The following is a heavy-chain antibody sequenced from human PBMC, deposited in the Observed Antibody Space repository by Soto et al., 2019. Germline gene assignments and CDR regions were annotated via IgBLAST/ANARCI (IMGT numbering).Heavy chain of an antibody. J-gene: IGHJ3*02. D-gene: IGHD5-12*01. Sequence: SLRLSCASSGFTFSSYGMHWVRQAPGKGLEWVAVIWYDGSNKYYADSVKGRFTISRDNSKNTLYLQMNSLRAEDTAVYYCARVGLRGAFDIWGQGTMVTVSS. CDR2: IWYDGSNK. CDR3: ARVGLRGAFDI. V-gene: IGHV3-33*01. CDR1: GFTFSSYG.